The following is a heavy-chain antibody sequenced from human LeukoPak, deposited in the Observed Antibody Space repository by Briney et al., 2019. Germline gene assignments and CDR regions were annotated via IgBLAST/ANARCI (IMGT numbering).Heavy chain of an antibody. V-gene: IGHV4-59*01. Sequence: SETLSLTCTVSGGSISSYYWSWIRQPPGKGLEWIGYIYYSGSTNYNPSLKSRVTISVDTSKNQFSLKLSSVTAADTAVYYCATAYDRSGRTWAFDIWGQGTMVTVSS. CDR3: ATAYDRSGRTWAFDI. CDR1: GGSISSYY. D-gene: IGHD3-22*01. J-gene: IGHJ3*02. CDR2: IYYSGST.